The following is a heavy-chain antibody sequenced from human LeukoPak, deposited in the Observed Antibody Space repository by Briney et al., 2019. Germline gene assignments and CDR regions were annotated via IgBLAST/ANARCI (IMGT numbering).Heavy chain of an antibody. CDR1: GASFGGYY. V-gene: IGHV4-34*01. CDR3: ARPRVRGIIIRGFDY. D-gene: IGHD3-10*01. Sequence: PSETLSLTCAVYGASFGGYYWSWIRQPPGKGLEWIGGINHSGSTNYNPSLKSRVTISVDTSKNQFSLKLSSVTAADTAVYYCARPRVRGIIIRGFDYWGQGTLVTVSS. CDR2: INHSGST. J-gene: IGHJ4*02.